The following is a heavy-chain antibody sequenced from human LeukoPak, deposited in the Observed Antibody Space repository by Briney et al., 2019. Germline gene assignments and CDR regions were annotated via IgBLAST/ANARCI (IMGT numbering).Heavy chain of an antibody. CDR3: ARERPGYYGSGSYSDY. CDR2: IYYSGST. J-gene: IGHJ4*02. D-gene: IGHD3-10*01. V-gene: IGHV4-61*01. Sequence: SETLSLTCTVSGGSVSSGSYYWSWIRQPPGKGLEWIGYIYYSGSTNYNPSLKSRVTISVDTSKNQFSLKLSSVTAADTAVYYCARERPGYYGSGSYSDYWGQGTLVAVSS. CDR1: GGSVSSGSYY.